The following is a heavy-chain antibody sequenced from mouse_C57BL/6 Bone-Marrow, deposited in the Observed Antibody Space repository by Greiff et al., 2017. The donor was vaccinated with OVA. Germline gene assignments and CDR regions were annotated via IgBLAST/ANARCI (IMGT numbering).Heavy chain of an antibody. D-gene: IGHD1-1*01. CDR3: ASDYYGSSPWFAY. CDR1: GFNIKNTY. CDR2: IDPANGNT. V-gene: IGHV14-3*01. J-gene: IGHJ3*01. Sequence: EVQLQQSVAELVRPGASVKLSCTASGFNIKNTYMHWVKQRPEQGLEWIGSIDPANGNTKYAPKFQGKATITADTSSNTAYLQLSSLTSEDTAIYYCASDYYGSSPWFAYWGQGTLVTVSA.